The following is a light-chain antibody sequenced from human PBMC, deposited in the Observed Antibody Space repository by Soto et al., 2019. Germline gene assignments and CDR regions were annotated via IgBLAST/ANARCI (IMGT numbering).Light chain of an antibody. CDR2: DVS. CDR3: SSYTSSSTSYV. CDR1: SSDVGGYNY. J-gene: IGLJ1*01. Sequence: QSLLPKPSSGSGSPGGAISISCTGTSSDVGGYNYVSWYQQHPGKAPKLMIYDVSNRPSGVSNRFSGSKSGNTASLTISGLQAEDEADYYCSSYTSSSTSYVFGTGTKVTVL. V-gene: IGLV2-14*01.